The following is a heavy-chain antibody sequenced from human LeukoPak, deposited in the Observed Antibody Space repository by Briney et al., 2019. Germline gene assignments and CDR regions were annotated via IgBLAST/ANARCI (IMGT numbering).Heavy chain of an antibody. V-gene: IGHV3-21*06. Sequence: GGSLRLSCAASGFTFSSYWMHWVRQAPGKGLEWVSSIDSSGGYMFYADSVKGRFIISRDNAKDSLYLQMNSLRVEDTAVYYCLRGDRRDYWGQGTLVTVSS. CDR1: GFTFSSYW. CDR3: LRGDRRDY. J-gene: IGHJ4*02. CDR2: IDSSGGYM.